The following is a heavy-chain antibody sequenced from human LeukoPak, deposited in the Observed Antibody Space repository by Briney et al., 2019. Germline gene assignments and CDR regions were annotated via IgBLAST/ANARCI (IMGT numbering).Heavy chain of an antibody. CDR1: GFTFSSYA. CDR2: ITYDGSTE. CDR3: AREKRGGYYPGY. D-gene: IGHD3-3*01. J-gene: IGHJ4*02. Sequence: PGGSLRLSCAASGFTFSSYAMHWVRQAPGKGLEWAASITYDGSTENYADSVKGRFTISRDNSKNTLYLEMNSLGPEDTAIYYCAREKRGGYYPGYWGQGTLVTVPS. V-gene: IGHV3-30-3*01.